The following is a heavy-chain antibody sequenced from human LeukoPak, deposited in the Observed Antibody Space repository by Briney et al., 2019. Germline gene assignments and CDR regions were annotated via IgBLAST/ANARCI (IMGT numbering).Heavy chain of an antibody. CDR1: GFTFSTYN. CDR3: ASFSIRTGAYYLDV. CDR2: ISPRGTTR. D-gene: IGHD2/OR15-2a*01. V-gene: IGHV3-48*04. Sequence: GGSLRLSCVASGFTFSTYNMNWVRQGPGKGLEWVSHISPRGTTRYYADSVKGRFTISRDNAKNSLYLKMSSLRVEDSAVYYCASFSIRTGAYYLDVWGKGTTVAVSS. J-gene: IGHJ6*03.